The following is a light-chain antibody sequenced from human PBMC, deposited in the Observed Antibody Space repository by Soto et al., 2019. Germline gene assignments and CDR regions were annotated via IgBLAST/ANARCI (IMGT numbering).Light chain of an antibody. CDR2: DVS. V-gene: IGLV2-14*01. CDR1: SSDVGGYNY. Sequence: QSALTQPASVSGSPGQSITISCTGTSSDVGGYNYVSWYQQHPGKAPKLMIYDVSNRPSGVSNRFSGSKSGNTASLTISGVQAEDESYYYSSTYTSSSVVFGGGTKLTVL. J-gene: IGLJ2*01. CDR3: STYTSSSVV.